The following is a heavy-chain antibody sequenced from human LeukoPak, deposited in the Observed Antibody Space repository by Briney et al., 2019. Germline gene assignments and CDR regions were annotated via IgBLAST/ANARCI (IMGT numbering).Heavy chain of an antibody. V-gene: IGHV3-7*01. CDR2: IRQDGGEK. J-gene: IGHJ4*02. CDR1: GFTFSDYW. Sequence: GGSLRLSCAVSGFTFSDYWMNWVRQAPGKGLEWVASIRQDGGEKSYVDSVKGRLTISRDNAKNTLYLQMNSLRAEDTAVYYCARGHGVAYWGQGTLVTVSS. CDR3: ARGHGVAY. D-gene: IGHD2-15*01.